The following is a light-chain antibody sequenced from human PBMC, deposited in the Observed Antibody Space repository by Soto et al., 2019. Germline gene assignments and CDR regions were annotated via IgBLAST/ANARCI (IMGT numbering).Light chain of an antibody. CDR3: SSYTTLSTYI. CDR1: SSDIGDYDY. Sequence: QSALTQPASVSGSPGQSITISCTGTSSDIGDYDYVSWYQQHPGKAPKLIIYEVTNRPSGVSDRFSGSKSGTTASLAISGLQSEDEADYYCSSYTTLSTYIFGTGTKVTVL. J-gene: IGLJ1*01. CDR2: EVT. V-gene: IGLV2-14*01.